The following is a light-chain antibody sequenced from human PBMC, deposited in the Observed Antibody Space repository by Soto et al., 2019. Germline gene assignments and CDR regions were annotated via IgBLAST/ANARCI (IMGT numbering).Light chain of an antibody. V-gene: IGKV3-20*01. CDR1: QSVSSY. J-gene: IGKJ1*01. CDR3: QQYGSSLWT. Sequence: DIVRTQSPDSVAVSLVETATLSFRPSQSVSSYLAWYQQKPFQAPRLLIYGASSRATGIPDRFSGSGSGTDFTLTISRLEPEDFAVYYCQQYGSSLWTFGQGTKVDIK. CDR2: GAS.